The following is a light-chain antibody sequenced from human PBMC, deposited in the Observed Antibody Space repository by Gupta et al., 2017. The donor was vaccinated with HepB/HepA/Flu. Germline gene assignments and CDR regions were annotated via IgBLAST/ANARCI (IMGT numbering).Light chain of an antibody. J-gene: IGKJ1*01. CDR3: QQEGSSPRT. CDR1: ESVSSGY. Sequence: EIVLTQSPGTLSLSPGERVTLSCRASESVSSGYVAWYQQKPGQAPTLLMHTTSTRATGVPDRFSGSGAGINFILTISGLEPEDFAVYYCQQEGSSPRTFGQGTKLEVK. CDR2: TTS. V-gene: IGKV3-20*01.